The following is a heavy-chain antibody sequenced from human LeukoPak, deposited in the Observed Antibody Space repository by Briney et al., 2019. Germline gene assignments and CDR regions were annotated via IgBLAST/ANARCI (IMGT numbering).Heavy chain of an antibody. Sequence: PSETLSLTCTVSGGSISSSSYYWGWIRQPPGKGLEWIGSIYYSGSTYYNPSLKSRVTISVDTSKNQFSLKLSSVTAADTAVYYCASLYSSSWYDGSEYFQHWGQGTLVTVSS. V-gene: IGHV4-39*01. CDR3: ASLYSSSWYDGSEYFQH. CDR1: GGSISSSSYY. CDR2: IYYSGST. D-gene: IGHD6-13*01. J-gene: IGHJ1*01.